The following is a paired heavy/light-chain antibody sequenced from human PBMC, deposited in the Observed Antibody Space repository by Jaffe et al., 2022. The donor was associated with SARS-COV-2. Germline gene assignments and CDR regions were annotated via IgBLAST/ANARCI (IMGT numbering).Heavy chain of an antibody. CDR2: VSYSGDT. V-gene: IGHV4-59*11. D-gene: IGHD2-21*01. CDR3: AKYGDYWYFDV. CDR1: GGSIGIHY. Sequence: QVQLQESGPGLVKPSETLSLTCTIFGGSIGIHYWSWIRQAPGRGLEWVGYVSYSGDTNYNPSHKSRATVSLDTSRNQFSLKLRSVTAADTAVYYCAKYGDYWYFDVWGRGILVTVPS. J-gene: IGHJ2*01.
Light chain of an antibody. CDR2: STN. V-gene: IGLV8-61*01. J-gene: IGLJ1*01. CDR3: MLYMGGGFYV. CDR1: SGSVSTNYY. Sequence: QTVVTQEPSLSVSPGGTVILTCGLSSGSVSTNYYPSWYQQAPGQPPRTLIYSTNIRSSGVPDRFSGSILGNKAALIITGAQADDESDYYCMLYMGGGFYVFGTGTQVTVL.